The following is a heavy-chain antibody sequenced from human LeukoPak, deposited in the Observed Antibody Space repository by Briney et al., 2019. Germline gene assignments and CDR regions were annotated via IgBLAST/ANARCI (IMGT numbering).Heavy chain of an antibody. CDR3: AREFPSTTASYYFDY. D-gene: IGHD1-1*01. J-gene: IGHJ4*02. Sequence: HTGGSLRLSCAASGFTFSSYWMSWVRQAPGKGLEWVANIKQDGSEKYYVDSVKGRFTISRDNAKNSLYLQMNSLRAEDTAVYYCAREFPSTTASYYFDYWGQGTLVTVSS. V-gene: IGHV3-7*01. CDR1: GFTFSSYW. CDR2: IKQDGSEK.